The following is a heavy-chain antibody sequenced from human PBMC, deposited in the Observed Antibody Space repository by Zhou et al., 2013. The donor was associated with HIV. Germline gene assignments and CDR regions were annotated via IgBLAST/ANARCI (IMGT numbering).Heavy chain of an antibody. V-gene: IGHV1-18*01. J-gene: IGHJ4*02. CDR2: ISAYSGHT. Sequence: QVHLVQSDSEVKRPGDSVTISCNASGYAFVDYGISWVRQAPGQGLEWMGWISAYSGHTYYAQKFQGRATMTTDTSTNTAYLELRSLGSDDTAVYYCARDRTCSGTSCTSDFWGQGTLVTVSS. D-gene: IGHD2-2*01. CDR1: GYAFVDYG. CDR3: ARDRTCSGTSCTSDF.